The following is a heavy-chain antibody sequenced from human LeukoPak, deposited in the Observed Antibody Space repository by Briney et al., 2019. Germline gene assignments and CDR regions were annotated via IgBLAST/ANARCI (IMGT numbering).Heavy chain of an antibody. D-gene: IGHD2-2*01. CDR1: GFTFSSYS. Sequence: KPGGSLRLSCAASGFTFSSYSMNWVRQAPGKGLEWVSSFSSSSNFIYYADSVKGRFTISRDDAKNSLYLQMNSLRAEDTAVYYCARDRVRYQLLNAFDLWGQGTMVTVSS. V-gene: IGHV3-21*01. CDR2: FSSSSNFI. J-gene: IGHJ3*01. CDR3: ARDRVRYQLLNAFDL.